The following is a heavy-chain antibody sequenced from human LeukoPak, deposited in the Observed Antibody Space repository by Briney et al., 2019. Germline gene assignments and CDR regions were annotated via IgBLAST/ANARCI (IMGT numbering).Heavy chain of an antibody. CDR1: GGSFSGYY. CDR2: INHSGST. J-gene: IGHJ2*01. Sequence: PSETLSLTCAVYGGSFSGYYWSWIRQPPRKGLEWIGEINHSGSTNYNPSLKSRVTISVDTSKNQFSLKLSSVTAADTAVYYCARRDYGDPTGGWYFDLWGRGTLVTVSS. D-gene: IGHD4-17*01. V-gene: IGHV4-34*01. CDR3: ARRDYGDPTGGWYFDL.